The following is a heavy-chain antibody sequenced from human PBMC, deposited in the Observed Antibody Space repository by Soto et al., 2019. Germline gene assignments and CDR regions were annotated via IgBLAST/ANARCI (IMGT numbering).Heavy chain of an antibody. V-gene: IGHV1-18*01. Sequence: QVQLVQSGAEVKKPGASVKVSCKASGYTFTSYGISWVRQAPGQGLEWMGWISAYNGNTNYAQKLQGRVPMTTDTSTGTAYVDLWSLSSDDTAVYYWARDRSGHLDAFAIWGQGTMVTVSS. CDR1: GYTFTSYG. J-gene: IGHJ3*02. CDR2: ISAYNGNT. CDR3: ARDRSGHLDAFAI.